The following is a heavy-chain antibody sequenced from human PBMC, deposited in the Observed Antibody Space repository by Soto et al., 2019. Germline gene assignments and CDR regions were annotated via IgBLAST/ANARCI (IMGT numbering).Heavy chain of an antibody. D-gene: IGHD1-26*01. CDR2: ISSSSSYI. CDR3: ARGTVGRSYIHTRDYYYYGMDV. Sequence: GGSLRLSCAASGFTFSSYSMNWVRQAPGKGLEWVSSISSSSSYIYYADSVKGRFTISRDNAKNSLYLQMNSLRAEDTAVYYCARGTVGRSYIHTRDYYYYGMDVWGQGTTVTVSS. J-gene: IGHJ6*02. CDR1: GFTFSSYS. V-gene: IGHV3-21*01.